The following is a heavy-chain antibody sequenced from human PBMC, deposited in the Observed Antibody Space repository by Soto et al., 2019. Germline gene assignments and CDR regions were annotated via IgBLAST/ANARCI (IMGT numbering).Heavy chain of an antibody. V-gene: IGHV4-39*01. CDR2: IYYSGST. D-gene: IGHD3-22*01. CDR1: GGSISSSSYY. J-gene: IGHJ4*02. Sequence: SETLSLTCTVSGGSISSSSYYWGWIRQPPGKGLEWIGSIYYSGSTYYNPSLKSRVTISVDTSKNQFSLKLSSVTAADTAAYYCARLVYYYDSSGYPDFDYWGQGTLVTVSS. CDR3: ARLVYYYDSSGYPDFDY.